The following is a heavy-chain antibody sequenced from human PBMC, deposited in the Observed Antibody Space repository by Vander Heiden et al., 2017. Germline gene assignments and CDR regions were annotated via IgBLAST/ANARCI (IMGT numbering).Heavy chain of an antibody. V-gene: IGHV4-39*01. D-gene: IGHD4-4*01. CDR2: IYYSGST. J-gene: IGHJ6*02. CDR1: GGSISSSGYD. CDR3: ARLPRTVTILNYYYYYGMDV. Sequence: QLQPQEAGPGLVKPSATLSLTSTVPGGSISSSGYDWGWIRQPPGKGLEWIGSIYYSGSTYYNPSLKSRVTISVDTSKNQFSLKLSSVTAADTAVYYCARLPRTVTILNYYYYYGMDVWGQGTTVTVSS.